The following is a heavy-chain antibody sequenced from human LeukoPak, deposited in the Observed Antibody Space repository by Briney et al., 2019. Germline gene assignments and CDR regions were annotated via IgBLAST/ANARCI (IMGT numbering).Heavy chain of an antibody. Sequence: PGGSLRLSCAASGFTFSNAWMSWVRQAPGKGLESVGRVKSKTDGGTTDYAAPVKGRFTISRDDSKNTLYLQMNSLKTEDTAVYYCTARYCRSTSCYGEYFQRWGQGTLVTVSS. V-gene: IGHV3-15*01. CDR3: TARYCRSTSCYGEYFQR. CDR1: GFTFSNAW. CDR2: VKSKTDGGTT. J-gene: IGHJ1*01. D-gene: IGHD2-2*01.